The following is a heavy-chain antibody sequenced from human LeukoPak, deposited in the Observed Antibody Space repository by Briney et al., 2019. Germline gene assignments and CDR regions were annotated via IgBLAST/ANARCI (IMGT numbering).Heavy chain of an antibody. CDR2: INPNSGGT. CDR1: GYTFTTYV. V-gene: IGHV1-2*02. J-gene: IGHJ6*03. CDR3: GRDSLKHIVVVPAAISGYMDV. D-gene: IGHD2-2*01. Sequence: ASVKVSCKASGYTFTTYVIQWVRQAPGQGLEWMGWINPNSGGTNYAQKFPGRVTMTRDTSISTAYMELSRLRSDDTAVYYCGRDSLKHIVVVPAAISGYMDVWGKGTTVTVSS.